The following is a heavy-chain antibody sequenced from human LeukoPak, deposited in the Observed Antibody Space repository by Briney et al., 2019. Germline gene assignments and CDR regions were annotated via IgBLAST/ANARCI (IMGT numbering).Heavy chain of an antibody. V-gene: IGHV4-34*01. J-gene: IGHJ4*02. CDR3: ARGQKASVVAATSFDY. CDR2: INHSGST. Sequence: SETLSLTCAVYGGSFSGYYWSWIRQPPGKGLEWIGEINHSGSTNYNPSLKSRVTISVDTSKNQFSLKLSSVTAADTAVYYCARGQKASVVAATSFDYWGQGTLVTVSS. D-gene: IGHD2-15*01. CDR1: GGSFSGYY.